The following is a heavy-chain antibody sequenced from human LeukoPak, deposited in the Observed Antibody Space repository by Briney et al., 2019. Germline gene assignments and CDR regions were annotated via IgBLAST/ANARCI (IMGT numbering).Heavy chain of an antibody. D-gene: IGHD3-22*01. Sequence: SETLSLTCTVSGGSLSSGDYYWRWIRQPPGKGLEWIGYIYYSGSTYYNPSLKSRVTISVDTSKNQFSLKLSSVTAADTAVYYCARTKRNYYDSSPRYYFDYWGQGTLVTVSS. J-gene: IGHJ4*02. CDR2: IYYSGST. CDR3: ARTKRNYYDSSPRYYFDY. V-gene: IGHV4-30-4*01. CDR1: GGSLSSGDYY.